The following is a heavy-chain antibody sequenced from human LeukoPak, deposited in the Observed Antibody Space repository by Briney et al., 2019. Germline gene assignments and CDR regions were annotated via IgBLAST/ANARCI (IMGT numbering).Heavy chain of an antibody. D-gene: IGHD1-7*01. Sequence: SETLSLTCTVSGYSISSGYYWGWIRQPPGKGLEWIGSIYHSGSTYYNPSLKSRVTISVDTSKNQFSLKLSSVTAADTAVYYCAKDRACGQWNCQGSDYWGQGTLVTVSP. V-gene: IGHV4-38-2*02. CDR2: IYHSGST. J-gene: IGHJ4*02. CDR1: GYSISSGYY. CDR3: AKDRACGQWNCQGSDY.